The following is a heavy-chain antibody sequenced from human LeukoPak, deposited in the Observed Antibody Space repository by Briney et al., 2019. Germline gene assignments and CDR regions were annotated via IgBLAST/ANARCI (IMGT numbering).Heavy chain of an antibody. D-gene: IGHD3-9*01. V-gene: IGHV4-4*02. Sequence: SGTLSLTCAVTGGSISSSNWWSWVRQPPGKGLEWIGEIYHSGSTNYNPSLKSRVTISVDKSKNQFSLKLSSVTAADTAVYYCARANYDILTGYYTGGMDVWGQGTTVTVSS. CDR1: GGSISSSNW. J-gene: IGHJ6*02. CDR2: IYHSGST. CDR3: ARANYDILTGYYTGGMDV.